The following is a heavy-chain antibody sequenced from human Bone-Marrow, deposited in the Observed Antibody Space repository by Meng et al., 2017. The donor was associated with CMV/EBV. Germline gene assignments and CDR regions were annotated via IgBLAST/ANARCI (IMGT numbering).Heavy chain of an antibody. CDR3: ARDLWVLEDTAIVSNYYYYYGMDV. J-gene: IGHJ6*02. CDR1: GFTFSSYW. CDR2: IKHDGSEK. V-gene: IGHV3-7*01. Sequence: GESLKISCAASGFTFSSYWMSWVRQAPGKGLEWVANIKHDGSEKYYVDSVKGRFTISRDNAKNSLYLQMNSLRADDTAVYYCARDLWVLEDTAIVSNYYYYYGMDVWGQGTTVTVSS. D-gene: IGHD5-18*01.